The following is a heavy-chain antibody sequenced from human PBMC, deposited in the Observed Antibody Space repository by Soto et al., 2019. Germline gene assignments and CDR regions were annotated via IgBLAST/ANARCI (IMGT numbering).Heavy chain of an antibody. CDR2: INPKSGGT. CDR3: ARGGTFAYDTSGYSVY. Sequence: AASVKVSCKTSGYTFSAYYMHWVRQAPGQGLEWMGWINPKSGGTLYAQKFQGRVIMTRGTSISTAYMELSRLRSDDTAVYYCARGGTFAYDTSGYSVYWGQGTLVTVSS. D-gene: IGHD3-22*01. CDR1: GYTFSAYY. J-gene: IGHJ4*02. V-gene: IGHV1-2*02.